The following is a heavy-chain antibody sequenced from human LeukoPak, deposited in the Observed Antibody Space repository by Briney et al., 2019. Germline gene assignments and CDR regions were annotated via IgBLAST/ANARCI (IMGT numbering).Heavy chain of an antibody. V-gene: IGHV1-69*13. Sequence: GASVKVSCKASGYTFTSHAMHWVRQAPGQGLEWMGGIIPIFGTANYAQKFQGRVTITADESTSTAYMELSSLRSEDTAVYYCARDSGPVAGYFDYWGQGTLVTVSS. CDR1: GYTFTSHA. D-gene: IGHD6-19*01. CDR2: IIPIFGTA. J-gene: IGHJ4*02. CDR3: ARDSGPVAGYFDY.